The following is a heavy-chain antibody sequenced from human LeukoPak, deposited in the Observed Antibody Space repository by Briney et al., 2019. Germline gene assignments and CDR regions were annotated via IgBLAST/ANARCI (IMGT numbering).Heavy chain of an antibody. Sequence: PGGSLRLSCAASGFTFSSYAMSWVRQAPGKGLEWVSAISGSGGSTYYADSVKGRFTISRDNAKNSLYLQMNSLRAEDTAVYYCATRAQGGRPMDDAFDIWGQGTMVTVSS. CDR2: ISGSGGST. CDR1: GFTFSSYA. J-gene: IGHJ3*02. CDR3: ATRAQGGRPMDDAFDI. D-gene: IGHD3-16*01. V-gene: IGHV3-23*01.